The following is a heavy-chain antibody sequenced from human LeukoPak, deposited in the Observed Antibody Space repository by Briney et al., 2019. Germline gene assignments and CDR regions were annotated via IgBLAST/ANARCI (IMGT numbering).Heavy chain of an antibody. CDR1: GFTFSSYA. CDR3: AKSGPYCGSTTCNYFDY. D-gene: IGHD2-2*01. CDR2: ISGSGYTT. J-gene: IGHJ4*02. Sequence: GSLRLSCAASGFTFSSYAMSWVRQAPGKGLEWVSSISGSGYTTHYADSVKGRFTISRDNSKNALFLQVNSLRAEDTAVYYCAKSGPYCGSTTCNYFDYWGQGTLVTVSS. V-gene: IGHV3-23*01.